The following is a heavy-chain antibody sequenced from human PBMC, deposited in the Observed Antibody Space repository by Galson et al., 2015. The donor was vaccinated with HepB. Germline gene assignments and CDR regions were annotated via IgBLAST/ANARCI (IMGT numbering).Heavy chain of an antibody. CDR3: ARAYSGSYRIGDF. V-gene: IGHV3-7*01. D-gene: IGHD1-26*01. CDR1: GFTFSNYW. CDR2: IKQDGNEK. Sequence: SLRLSCAASGFTFSNYWMTWFRQAPGRGLEWVANIKQDGNEKYYVDSVKGRFTISRDNAKNSLYLQMNSLRAEDTAVYYCARAYSGSYRIGDFWGQGTLVTVSS. J-gene: IGHJ4*02.